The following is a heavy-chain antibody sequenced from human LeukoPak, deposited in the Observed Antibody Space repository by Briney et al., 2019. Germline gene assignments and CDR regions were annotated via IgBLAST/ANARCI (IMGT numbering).Heavy chain of an antibody. CDR3: RRYTSNWNRLEGDY. CDR2: RNHLGST. J-gene: IGHJ4*02. D-gene: IGHD6-13*01. CDR1: GGSFSGHY. Sequence: SETLSLTCAVYGGSFSGHYWSWIRQPPGKGLEWIGERNHLGSTNYNPSLKSRVTISVDTSKNQFSLRLSSVTAADTAVYYCRRYTSNWNRLEGDYWGRGTLVTVSS. V-gene: IGHV4-34*01.